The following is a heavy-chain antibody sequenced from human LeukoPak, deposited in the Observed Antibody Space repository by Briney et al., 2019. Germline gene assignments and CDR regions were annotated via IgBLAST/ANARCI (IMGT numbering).Heavy chain of an antibody. CDR1: GYSFTSDW. CDR3: ARQFDILTGYQFFDY. J-gene: IGHJ4*02. CDR2: IYPGDSDT. Sequence: GESLKISCKGSGYSFTSDWIGWVRQMPGKGLEWMGIIYPGDSDTRYSPSFQGQVTISADKSISTAYLQWSSLKASDTAMYYCARQFDILTGYQFFDYWGQGTLVTVSS. D-gene: IGHD3-9*01. V-gene: IGHV5-51*01.